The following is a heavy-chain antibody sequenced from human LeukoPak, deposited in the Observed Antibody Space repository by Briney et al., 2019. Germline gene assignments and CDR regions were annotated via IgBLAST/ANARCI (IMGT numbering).Heavy chain of an antibody. CDR2: IKSKTDGGTT. V-gene: IGHV3-15*01. J-gene: IGHJ4*02. D-gene: IGHD3-10*01. Sequence: GGSLRLSCAASGFTFSNARMSWVRQAPGKGLEWVGRIKSKTDGGTTDYAAPVKGRFTISRDDSKNTLYLQMNSLKTEDTAVYYCTTDPLGHVVTYYGGGFDYWGQGTLVTVSS. CDR1: GFTFSNAR. CDR3: TTDPLGHVVTYYGGGFDY.